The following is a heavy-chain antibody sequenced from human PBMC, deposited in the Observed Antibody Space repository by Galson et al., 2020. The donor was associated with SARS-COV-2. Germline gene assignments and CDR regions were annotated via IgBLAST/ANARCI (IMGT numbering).Heavy chain of an antibody. CDR3: ARSTVGDGFNTPDY. J-gene: IGHJ4*02. CDR2: INPHSGGT. D-gene: IGHD1-26*01. V-gene: IGHV1-2*02. CDR1: GYMFVGYY. Sequence: ASVKVSCKASGYMFVGYYIHWVRQAPGQGLEWKGWINPHSGGTNYAQKFQGRVTMTRDTPISTGYMELSRLRSDDTAVYFCARSTVGDGFNTPDYWGQGTLVTVS.